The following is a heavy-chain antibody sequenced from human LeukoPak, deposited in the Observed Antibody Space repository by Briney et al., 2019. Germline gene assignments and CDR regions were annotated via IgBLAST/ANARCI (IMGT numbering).Heavy chain of an antibody. Sequence: ASVKVSCNASGGTFSSYTISWVRQAPGQGLEWMGRIIPILGIANYAQKFQGRVTITADKSTSTAYMELSSLRSEDTAVYYCARGPSLGYFDYWGQGTLVTVSS. J-gene: IGHJ4*02. V-gene: IGHV1-69*02. CDR2: IIPILGIA. CDR3: ARGPSLGYFDY. CDR1: GGTFSSYT.